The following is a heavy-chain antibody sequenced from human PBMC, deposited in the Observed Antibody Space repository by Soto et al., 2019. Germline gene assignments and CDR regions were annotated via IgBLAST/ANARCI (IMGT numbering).Heavy chain of an antibody. D-gene: IGHD2-2*01. CDR1: GYSFTSYW. J-gene: IGHJ5*02. CDR3: ARHKFGVVPAATTTLNWFDP. V-gene: IGHV5-10-1*01. Sequence: GESLKISCKGSGYSFTSYWISWVSQMPGKGLEWMGRIDPSDSYTNYSPSFQGHVTISADKSISTAYLQWSSLKASDTAMYYCARHKFGVVPAATTTLNWFDPWGQGTLVTVSS. CDR2: IDPSDSYT.